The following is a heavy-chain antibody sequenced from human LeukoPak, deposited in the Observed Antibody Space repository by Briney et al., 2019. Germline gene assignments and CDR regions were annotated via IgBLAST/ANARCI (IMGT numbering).Heavy chain of an antibody. J-gene: IGHJ4*02. D-gene: IGHD3-16*01. Sequence: GRSLRLSCEASGFTFRSYGMHWVRQAPGKGLDWVAVISYDATNKYYADSVKGRFTLSRDNSKNTVYLQMNSLRFEDSAVYYCAKDLLGDYDDFWGQGTLVTVSS. CDR3: AKDLLGDYDDF. CDR2: ISYDATNK. CDR1: GFTFRSYG. V-gene: IGHV3-30*18.